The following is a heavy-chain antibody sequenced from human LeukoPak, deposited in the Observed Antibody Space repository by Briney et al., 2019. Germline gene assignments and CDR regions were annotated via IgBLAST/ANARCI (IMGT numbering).Heavy chain of an antibody. CDR3: ARERLRVWDFDY. J-gene: IGHJ4*02. Sequence: GGSLRLSCAASGFTFSSYGMHWVRQAPGKGLEWVAVIWYDGSNKYYADSVKGRFTISRDNSKNTLYLQMNSLRAEDTAVYYCARERLRVWDFDYWGQGTLVTVSS. V-gene: IGHV3-33*01. CDR2: IWYDGSNK. CDR1: GFTFSSYG. D-gene: IGHD3-3*01.